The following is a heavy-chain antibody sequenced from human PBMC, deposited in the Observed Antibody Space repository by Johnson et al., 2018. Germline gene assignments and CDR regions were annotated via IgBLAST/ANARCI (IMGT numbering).Heavy chain of an antibody. J-gene: IGHJ6*03. CDR3: SRPRVNPYGHNYYYYYMDV. CDR2: ISYDGNNK. CDR1: GFTFSSYA. D-gene: IGHD3-10*01. V-gene: IGHV3-30*04. Sequence: VQLVESGGGVVQPGRSLRLSCAASGFTFSSYAMHWVRQAPGKGLEWVAVISYDGNNKYYAESVKGRFTISRDSSKTTLYLQMNSLRVEDSAVYSCSRPRVNPYGHNYYYYYMDVWGKGTTVTVSS.